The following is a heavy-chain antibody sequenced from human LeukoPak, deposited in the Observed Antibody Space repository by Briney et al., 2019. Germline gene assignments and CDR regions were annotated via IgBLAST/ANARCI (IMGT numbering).Heavy chain of an antibody. CDR1: GFTFSSYT. CDR2: ITTSDGNT. CDR3: ARDSRRITIFGVDVPYYFDY. V-gene: IGHV3-23*01. D-gene: IGHD3-3*01. J-gene: IGHJ4*02. Sequence: GGSLRLSCAASGFTFSSYTMSWVRQAPGKGLEWVSPITTSDGNTYYADSVKGRFTVSSDNSKNTLYLQMNSLRAEDTAVYYCARDSRRITIFGVDVPYYFDYWGQGTLVTVSS.